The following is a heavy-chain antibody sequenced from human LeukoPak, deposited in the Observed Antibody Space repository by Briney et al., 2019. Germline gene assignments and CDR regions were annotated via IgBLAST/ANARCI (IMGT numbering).Heavy chain of an antibody. CDR2: IYYSGST. CDR3: AREETTLGDYGDYFDY. CDR1: GGSISSADYY. D-gene: IGHD4-17*01. V-gene: IGHV4-30-4*02. J-gene: IGHJ4*02. Sequence: SDTLSLTCTFSGGSISSADYYWSWIRRPPGKGRDWIGYIYYSGSTYYNPSLKSRVTISVDTSKNQFSLKLSSVTAADTAVYYCAREETTLGDYGDYFDYWGQGTLVTVSS.